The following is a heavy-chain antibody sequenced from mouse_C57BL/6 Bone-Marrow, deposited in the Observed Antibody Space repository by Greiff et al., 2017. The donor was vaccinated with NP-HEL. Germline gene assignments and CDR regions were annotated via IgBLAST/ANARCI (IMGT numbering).Heavy chain of an antibody. Sequence: EVKLVESEGGLVQPGSSMKLSCTTSGFTFSDYYMAWVRQVPEKGLDWVANINYDGSSTYYLDSLKSRSIISRDTAENILYLQMSRLKSEDTATYYCAREGGLRRRTYAMDYWGQGTSVTVSS. CDR1: GFTFSDYY. D-gene: IGHD2-4*01. CDR3: AREGGLRRRTYAMDY. CDR2: INYDGSST. V-gene: IGHV5-16*01. J-gene: IGHJ4*01.